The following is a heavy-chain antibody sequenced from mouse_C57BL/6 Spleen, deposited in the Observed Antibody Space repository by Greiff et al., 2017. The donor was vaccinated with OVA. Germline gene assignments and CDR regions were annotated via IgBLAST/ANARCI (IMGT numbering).Heavy chain of an antibody. D-gene: IGHD1-1*01. CDR2: ISYDGSN. CDR3: ARDYGSSY. V-gene: IGHV3-6*01. J-gene: IGHJ2*01. CDR1: GYSITSGYY. Sequence: DVKLQESGPGLVKPSQSLSLTCSVTGYSITSGYYWNWIRQFPGNKLEWMGYISYDGSNNYNPSLKNRISITRDTSKNQFFLKLNSVTTEDTATYYCARDYGSSYWGQGTTLTVSS.